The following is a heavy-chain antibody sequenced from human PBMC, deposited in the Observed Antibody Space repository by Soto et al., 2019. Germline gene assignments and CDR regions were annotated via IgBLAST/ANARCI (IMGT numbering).Heavy chain of an antibody. CDR3: ARVSIAATGAFDI. Sequence: GGSLRLSCAASGFTVSSNYMSWVRQAPGKGLEWVSVIYSGGSTYYADSVKGRFTISRDNSKNTLYLQMNSLRAEDTAVYYCARVSIAATGAFDIWGQGTMVTVS. CDR2: IYSGGST. V-gene: IGHV3-53*01. CDR1: GFTVSSNY. D-gene: IGHD6-6*01. J-gene: IGHJ3*02.